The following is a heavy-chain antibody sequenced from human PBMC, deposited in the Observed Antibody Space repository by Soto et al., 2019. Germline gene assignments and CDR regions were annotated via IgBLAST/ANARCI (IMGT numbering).Heavy chain of an antibody. CDR2: IKQDGSEK. CDR1: GFTFSSNW. J-gene: IGHJ4*02. Sequence: GGSLRLSCAASGFTFSSNWMSWVRQAPGKGLEWVANIKQDGSEKYYVDSVKGRFTISRDNAKNSLYLQMNSLRAEDTAVYYCAREVLGSGSYYNFDYWGQGTLVTVSS. V-gene: IGHV3-7*03. CDR3: AREVLGSGSYYNFDY. D-gene: IGHD3-10*01.